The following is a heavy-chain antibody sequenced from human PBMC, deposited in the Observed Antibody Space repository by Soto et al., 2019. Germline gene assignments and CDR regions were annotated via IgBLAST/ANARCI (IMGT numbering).Heavy chain of an antibody. J-gene: IGHJ4*02. CDR2: IWYDGSNK. CDR3: ARDYDSSGYHRYYFDY. D-gene: IGHD3-22*01. CDR1: GFTFSSYG. Sequence: GGSLRLSCAASGFTFSSYGMHWVRQAPGKGLEWVAVIWYDGSNKYYADSVEGRFTISRDNSKNTLYLQMNSLRAEGTAVYYCARDYDSSGYHRYYFDYWGQGTLVTVSS. V-gene: IGHV3-33*01.